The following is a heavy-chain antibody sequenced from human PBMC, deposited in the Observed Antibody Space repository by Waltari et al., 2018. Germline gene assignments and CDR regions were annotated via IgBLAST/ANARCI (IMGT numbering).Heavy chain of an antibody. CDR2: ISAYNGNT. D-gene: IGHD3-16*02. Sequence: LEWMGWISAYNGNTNDAQKLQGRVTMTTDTSTSTAYMELRSLRSDDTAVYYCALDYDYVWGSYRPGGYFDHWGQGTLVTVSS. CDR3: ALDYDYVWGSYRPGGYFDH. V-gene: IGHV1-18*01. J-gene: IGHJ4*02.